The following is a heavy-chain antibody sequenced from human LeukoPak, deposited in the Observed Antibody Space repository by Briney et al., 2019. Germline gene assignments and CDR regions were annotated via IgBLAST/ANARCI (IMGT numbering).Heavy chain of an antibody. V-gene: IGHV4-59*12. CDR3: ARGDVVRGVPIGH. CDR2: IYYSGST. Sequence: PSETLSLTCTVSGGSISSYYWSWIRQPPGKGLEWIGYIYYSGSTNYNPSLKSRVTISVDTSKNQFSLKLSSVTAADTAVYYCARGDVVRGVPIGHWGQGTLVTVSS. J-gene: IGHJ4*02. D-gene: IGHD3-10*01. CDR1: GGSISSYY.